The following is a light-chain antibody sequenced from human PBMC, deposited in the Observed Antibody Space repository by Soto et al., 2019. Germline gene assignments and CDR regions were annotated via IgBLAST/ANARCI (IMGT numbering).Light chain of an antibody. J-gene: IGKJ4*01. V-gene: IGKV3-20*01. CDR3: QQYGSSPKLT. CDR1: QSVSSSY. CDR2: GAS. Sequence: EIVLTQSPGTLSLSPGERATLSCRASQSVSSSYLAWYQQKPGQAPGLLIYGASSRATGIPDGFSGSGSGTDFTLTISRLEPEDFAVYYCQQYGSSPKLTFGGGTKVEIK.